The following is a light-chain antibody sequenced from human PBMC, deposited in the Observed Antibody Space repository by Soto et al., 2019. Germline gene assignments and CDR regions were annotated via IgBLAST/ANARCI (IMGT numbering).Light chain of an antibody. CDR1: QSVSSSD. J-gene: IGKJ1*01. CDR3: PQYADWPTR. Sequence: EVVLTQSPGTLSWSRVGVGAVGCTASQSVSSSDLAWYQQKPGPAPRLLISGASSRATGNPDRFSGSGSGTDFTLTLTSLQSDNFGVYYCPQYADWPTRFGQGTKVDIK. V-gene: IGKV3-20*01. CDR2: GAS.